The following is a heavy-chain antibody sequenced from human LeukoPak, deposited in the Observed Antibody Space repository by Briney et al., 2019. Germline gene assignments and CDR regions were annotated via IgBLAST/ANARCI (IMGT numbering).Heavy chain of an antibody. CDR1: GFTFSSYG. V-gene: IGHV3-20*04. J-gene: IGHJ4*02. CDR2: INWNGGST. D-gene: IGHD3-10*01. CDR3: VRVPTPYYYGSGSYYWDY. Sequence: GGSLRLSCAASGFTFSSYGMSWVRQAPGKGLEWVSGINWNGGSTGYADSVKGRFTISRDNAKNSLYLQMNSLRAEDTALYYCVRVPTPYYYGSGSYYWDYWGQGTLVTVSS.